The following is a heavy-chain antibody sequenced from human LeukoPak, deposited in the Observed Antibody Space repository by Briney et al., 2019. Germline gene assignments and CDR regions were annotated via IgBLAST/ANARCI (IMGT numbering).Heavy chain of an antibody. V-gene: IGHV3-21*01. J-gene: IGHJ4*02. CDR3: ARELSTSWSYYFDY. Sequence: GGSLRLSCAASGFTFSSYSMNWVRQAPGKGLEWVSSISSSSSYIYYADSVKGRFTISRDNAKNSLYLQMNSLRAEDTAVYYCARELSTSWSYYFDYWGQGTLVTVSS. CDR2: ISSSSSYI. D-gene: IGHD2-2*01. CDR1: GFTFSSYS.